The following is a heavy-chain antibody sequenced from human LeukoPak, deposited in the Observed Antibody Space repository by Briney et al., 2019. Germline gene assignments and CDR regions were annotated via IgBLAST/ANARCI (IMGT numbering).Heavy chain of an antibody. J-gene: IGHJ3*02. CDR1: GYSISSGYY. V-gene: IGHV4-61*01. D-gene: IGHD2-21*02. CDR3: ASRGGDYYDAFDI. Sequence: SETLSLTCTVSGYSISSGYYWGWIRQPPGKGLEWIGYIYYSGSTNYNPSLKSRVTISVDTSKNQFSLKLSSVTAADTAVYYCASRGGDYYDAFDIWGQGTMVTVSS. CDR2: IYYSGST.